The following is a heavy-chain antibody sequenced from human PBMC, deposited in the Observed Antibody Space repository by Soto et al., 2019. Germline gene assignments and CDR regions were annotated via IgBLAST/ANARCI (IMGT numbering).Heavy chain of an antibody. Sequence: RLVQSGAEVKKPGSSVKISCKASGGTFSSYVISWLRQAPGQGLEWMGGVIPILGQAYYAPNLQGRVTITADDSTRTAYMELNRLTSADTAVYFCARVGGVGAPPGTDFWGQRTLVTVSS. V-gene: IGHV1-69*01. CDR2: VIPILGQA. CDR3: ARVGGVGAPPGTDF. J-gene: IGHJ4*02. D-gene: IGHD1-26*01. CDR1: GGTFSSYV.